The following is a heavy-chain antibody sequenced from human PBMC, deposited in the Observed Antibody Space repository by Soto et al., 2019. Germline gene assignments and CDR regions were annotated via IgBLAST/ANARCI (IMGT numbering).Heavy chain of an antibody. J-gene: IGHJ4*02. V-gene: IGHV3-23*01. D-gene: IGHD3-10*01. Sequence: EVQLLESGGGLVQPGGSLRLSCAASGFTFSSYAMSWVRQAPGKGLEWVSVISGSGGSTYYTDSVKGRFTISRDNSKNTLYLQMNSLRAEDTAVYYCAKATRASGSSSYFDYWGQGTLVTVSS. CDR2: ISGSGGST. CDR3: AKATRASGSSSYFDY. CDR1: GFTFSSYA.